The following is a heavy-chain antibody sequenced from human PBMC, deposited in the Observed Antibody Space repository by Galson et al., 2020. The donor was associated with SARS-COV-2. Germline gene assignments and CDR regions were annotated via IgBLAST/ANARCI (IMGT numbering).Heavy chain of an antibody. D-gene: IGHD3-16*01. CDR3: ARDLGPAPMIKWYFDL. V-gene: IGHV3-21*01. J-gene: IGHJ2*01. CDR1: GFTFSDYT. CDR2: IFGSGSYR. Sequence: AGGSLRLSCAASGFTFSDYTMIWVRQAPGKGLEWVSSIFGSGSYRYYADSVQGRFTVSRDSAKSSLYLQMTSLGADDTAVYYCARDLGPAPMIKWYFDLWGRGALVTVSS.